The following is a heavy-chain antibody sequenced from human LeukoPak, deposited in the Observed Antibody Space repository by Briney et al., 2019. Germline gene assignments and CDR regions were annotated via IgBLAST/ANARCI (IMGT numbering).Heavy chain of an antibody. V-gene: IGHV4-39*07. CDR1: GGSISSSSYY. CDR3: ARSSTKYSYGSHTRQGFDP. CDR2: INHSGST. J-gene: IGHJ5*02. D-gene: IGHD5-18*01. Sequence: SETLSLTCTVSGGSISSSSYYWGWIRQPPGKGLEWIGEINHSGSTNYNPSLKSRVTISVDTSKNQFSLKLSSVAAADTAVYYCARSSTKYSYGSHTRQGFDPWGQGTLVTVSS.